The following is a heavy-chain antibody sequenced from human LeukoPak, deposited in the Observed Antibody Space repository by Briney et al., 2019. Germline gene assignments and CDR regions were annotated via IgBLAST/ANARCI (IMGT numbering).Heavy chain of an antibody. CDR2: ISSDGSNK. D-gene: IGHD3-10*01. CDR1: GFNFSSYA. Sequence: GGSLRLSCAASGFNFSSYAMHWVRQALGKGLEWVAVISSDGSNKYYADSLKGRFTISRDNSKNTLYLQMNSLRAEDTAVYYCARVAVWGVILDYFHYWSQGTLVTVSS. V-gene: IGHV3-30-3*01. J-gene: IGHJ4*02. CDR3: ARVAVWGVILDYFHY.